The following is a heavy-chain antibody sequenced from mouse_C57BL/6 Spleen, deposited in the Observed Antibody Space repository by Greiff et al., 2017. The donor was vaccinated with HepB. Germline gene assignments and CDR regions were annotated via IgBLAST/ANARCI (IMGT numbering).Heavy chain of an antibody. CDR2: INPSSGYT. CDR1: GYTFTSYW. Sequence: VQLQQSGAELAKPGASVKLSCKASGYTFTSYWMHWVKQRPGQGLEWIGYINPSSGYTKYNQKFKDKAALTADKSSSTAYMQLSSLTYEDSAVYYCARSATTVVAPDAMDYWGQGTSVTVSS. V-gene: IGHV1-7*01. CDR3: ARSATTVVAPDAMDY. D-gene: IGHD1-1*01. J-gene: IGHJ4*01.